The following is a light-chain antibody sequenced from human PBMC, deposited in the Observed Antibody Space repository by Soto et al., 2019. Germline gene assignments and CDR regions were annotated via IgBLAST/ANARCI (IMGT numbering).Light chain of an antibody. CDR2: SDN. Sequence: QSVLTQPPSASGTPGQRVTISCSGSYSNIGGKTVNWYQQLPGAAPRLLIYSDNQRPSGVPDRFSGSKSATSASLAISGLQSDDEANYYCAAWEDSLNGPVVFGGGTKLTVL. V-gene: IGLV1-44*01. CDR1: YSNIGGKT. CDR3: AAWEDSLNGPVV. J-gene: IGLJ3*02.